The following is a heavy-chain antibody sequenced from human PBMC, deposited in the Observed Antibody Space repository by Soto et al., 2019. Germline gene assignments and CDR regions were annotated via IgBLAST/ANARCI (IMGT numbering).Heavy chain of an antibody. Sequence: PGGSLRLSCAASGFTFSSYEMNWVRQAPGKGLEWVSYISSSGSTIYYADSVKGRFTISRDNAKNSLYLQMNSLRAEDTAVYYCATYERGYSYGFPDYWGQGTLVTVSS. CDR3: ATYERGYSYGFPDY. J-gene: IGHJ4*02. CDR2: ISSSGSTI. D-gene: IGHD5-18*01. CDR1: GFTFSSYE. V-gene: IGHV3-48*03.